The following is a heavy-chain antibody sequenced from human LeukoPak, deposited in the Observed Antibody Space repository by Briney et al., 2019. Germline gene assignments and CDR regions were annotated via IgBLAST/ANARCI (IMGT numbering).Heavy chain of an antibody. V-gene: IGHV5-10-1*01. CDR2: IDPSDSYI. Sequence: GESLRISCKGAGYSFTSSWINWVRQMPGKGLEWMGRIDPSDSYIDYSPSFQGHVTISADKSINTAYMQWSSLKASDTAMYYRARRFSGSSGCDYWGQGTLVIVSS. CDR1: GYSFTSSW. J-gene: IGHJ4*02. CDR3: ARRFSGSSGCDY. D-gene: IGHD6-19*01.